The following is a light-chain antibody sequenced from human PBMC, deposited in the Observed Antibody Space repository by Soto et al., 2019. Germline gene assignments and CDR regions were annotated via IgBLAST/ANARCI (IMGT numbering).Light chain of an antibody. CDR3: QQYNSYSWT. CDR2: DAS. Sequence: DIKMTQSPSTLSASLGDRATITFRASQSISSWLAWYQQKPGKAPRLLIYDASSLESGVPSRFSGSGSGTEFTLTISSLQSDDFATYYCQQYNSYSWTFGQGTKVDIK. V-gene: IGKV1-5*01. J-gene: IGKJ1*01. CDR1: QSISSW.